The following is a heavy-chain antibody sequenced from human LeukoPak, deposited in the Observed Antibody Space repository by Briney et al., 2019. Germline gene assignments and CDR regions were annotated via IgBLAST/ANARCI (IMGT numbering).Heavy chain of an antibody. J-gene: IGHJ4*02. V-gene: IGHV4-34*12. Sequence: RSAETLSLTCAVYGGSFSGYYWSWIRQPPGKGLEWIGEIIHSGSTKYNPSLKSRVTISVDTSKNQFSLKLSSVTAADTAVYYCARAPCGGDCYSDYWGQGTLVTVSS. CDR2: IIHSGST. CDR3: ARAPCGGDCYSDY. D-gene: IGHD2-21*02. CDR1: GGSFSGYY.